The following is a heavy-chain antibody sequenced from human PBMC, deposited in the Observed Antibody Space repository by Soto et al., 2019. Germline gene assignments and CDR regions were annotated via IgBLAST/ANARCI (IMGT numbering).Heavy chain of an antibody. V-gene: IGHV1-18*01. J-gene: IGHJ4*02. CDR3: ARDQGGSVTIFGVSYFDY. CDR2: ISAYNGNT. Sequence: ASVKVSCKASGYSFTSYGISRVSLAPGQGLEWMGWISAYNGNTNYAQKLQGRVTMTTDTSTSTAYMELRSLRSDDTAVYYCARDQGGSVTIFGVSYFDYWGQGTLVTVSS. CDR1: GYSFTSYG. D-gene: IGHD3-3*01.